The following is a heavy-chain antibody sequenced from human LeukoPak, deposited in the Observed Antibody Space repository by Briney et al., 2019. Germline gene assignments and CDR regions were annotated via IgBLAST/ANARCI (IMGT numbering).Heavy chain of an antibody. Sequence: GGSLRLSCAASGFTLSSYSMNWVRQAPGKGLEWVSSISSSSSYIYYADSVKGRFTISRDNAKNSLYLQMNSLRAEDTAVYYCAREMAANIDYWGQGTLVTVSS. D-gene: IGHD5-24*01. CDR3: AREMAANIDY. J-gene: IGHJ4*02. CDR1: GFTLSSYS. CDR2: ISSSSSYI. V-gene: IGHV3-21*01.